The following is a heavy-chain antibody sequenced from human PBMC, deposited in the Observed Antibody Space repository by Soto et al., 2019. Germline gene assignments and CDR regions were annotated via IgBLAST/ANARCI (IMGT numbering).Heavy chain of an antibody. V-gene: IGHV4-34*01. CDR3: ARHNRNNWNDDGFEY. D-gene: IGHD1-20*01. Sequence: SETLSLTCAVYGGSFSGYYWSWIRQPPEKGLEWIGEINHSGSTNYNPSLMSRVTISVDTSKNQFSLKLSSVTAADTAVYYCARHNRNNWNDDGFEYWGQETLVTVSS. CDR2: INHSGST. J-gene: IGHJ4*02. CDR1: GGSFSGYY.